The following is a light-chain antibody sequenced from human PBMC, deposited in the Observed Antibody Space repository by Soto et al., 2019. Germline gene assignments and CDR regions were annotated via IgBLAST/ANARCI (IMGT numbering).Light chain of an antibody. J-gene: IGKJ2*01. CDR3: QHYGTSLYT. V-gene: IGKV3-20*01. CDR2: GAS. CDR1: QIISSTY. Sequence: DIVLTQSPGTLSLSPGERATLSCRASQIISSTYLGWYQQKPGQAPRRLIYGASSRATGIPDRFSGSGSGTDFTLTISRLEPEDFAVYYCQHYGTSLYTFGQGTKVDIK.